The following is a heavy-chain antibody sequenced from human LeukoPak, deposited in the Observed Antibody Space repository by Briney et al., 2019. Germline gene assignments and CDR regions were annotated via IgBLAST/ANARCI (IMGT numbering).Heavy chain of an antibody. CDR2: IIPIFGTA. D-gene: IGHD1-26*01. CDR1: GGTFSSYA. V-gene: IGHV1-69*05. J-gene: IGHJ3*02. Sequence: GASVKVSCEASGGTFSSYAISWVRQAPGQGREWMGGIIPIFGTANYAQKFQGRVTITTDESTSTAYMELSSLRSEDTAVYYCARLSGSYYGGAFDIWGQGTMVTVSS. CDR3: ARLSGSYYGGAFDI.